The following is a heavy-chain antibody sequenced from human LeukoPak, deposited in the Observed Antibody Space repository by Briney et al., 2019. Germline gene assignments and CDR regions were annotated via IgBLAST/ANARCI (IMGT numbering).Heavy chain of an antibody. J-gene: IGHJ2*01. CDR3: AKSQEFRQWLVRYWYFDL. CDR2: IIPILGIA. D-gene: IGHD6-19*01. CDR1: GGTFSSYA. V-gene: IGHV1-69*04. Sequence: SVKVSCKASGGTFSSYAISWVRQAPGQGLEWMGRIIPILGIANYAQKFQGRVTITADKSTSTAYMELSSLRSEDTAVYYCAKSQEFRQWLVRYWYFDLWGRGTLVTVSS.